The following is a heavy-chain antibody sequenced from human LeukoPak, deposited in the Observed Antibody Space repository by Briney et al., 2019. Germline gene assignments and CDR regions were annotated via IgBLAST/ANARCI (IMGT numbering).Heavy chain of an antibody. CDR1: GFTFSSYA. V-gene: IGHV3-30-3*01. J-gene: IGHJ3*02. CDR3: ARSLGSSGYAFDI. CDR2: ISYDGSNK. Sequence: GGSLRLSCAASGFTFSSYAMHWVRQAPGKGLEWVAVISYDGSNKYYADSVKGRFTISRDNSKNTLYLQMNSLRAEDTAVYYCARSLGSSGYAFDIWDQGTMVTVSS. D-gene: IGHD3-22*01.